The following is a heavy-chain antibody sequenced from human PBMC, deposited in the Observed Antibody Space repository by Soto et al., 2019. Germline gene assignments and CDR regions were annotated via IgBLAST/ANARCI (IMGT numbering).Heavy chain of an antibody. CDR1: GFTFSSYG. Sequence: RRLSCAASGFTFSSYGMHWVRQAPGKGLEWVAVISYDGSNKYYADSVKGRFTISRDNSKNTLYLQMNSLRAEDTAVYYCAKRGTGSYGGSYFDYWGQGTLVTVSS. CDR2: ISYDGSNK. V-gene: IGHV3-30*18. D-gene: IGHD1-26*01. J-gene: IGHJ4*02. CDR3: AKRGTGSYGGSYFDY.